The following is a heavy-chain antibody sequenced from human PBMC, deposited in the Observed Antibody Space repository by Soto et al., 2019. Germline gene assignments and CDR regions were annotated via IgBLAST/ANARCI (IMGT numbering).Heavy chain of an antibody. CDR1: GGSFSGYY. J-gene: IGHJ3*02. D-gene: IGHD3-9*01. CDR2: INHSGST. Sequence: SETLSLTCAVYGGSFSGYYWSWIRQPPGKGLEWIGEINHSGSTNYNPSLKSRVTISVDTSKNQFSLRLSSVTAADTAVYYCARDIGILTGYSPDAFDIWGKGTMVTVSS. V-gene: IGHV4-34*01. CDR3: ARDIGILTGYSPDAFDI.